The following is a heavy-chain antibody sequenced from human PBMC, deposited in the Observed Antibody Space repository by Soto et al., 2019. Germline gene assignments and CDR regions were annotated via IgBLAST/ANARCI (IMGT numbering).Heavy chain of an antibody. V-gene: IGHV4-39*01. CDR2: IYHSGNT. CDR3: ARHEWLQLWLVTEY. CDR1: GDSIGSSTNY. Sequence: SETLSLTCSVSGDSIGSSTNYWGWIRQPPGKGLEWIGTIYHSGNTYYNPALKSRVAISVDMSKNQFSLRLNSVTAADTAVYYCARHEWLQLWLVTEYWGQGALVTVSS. J-gene: IGHJ4*02. D-gene: IGHD5-18*01.